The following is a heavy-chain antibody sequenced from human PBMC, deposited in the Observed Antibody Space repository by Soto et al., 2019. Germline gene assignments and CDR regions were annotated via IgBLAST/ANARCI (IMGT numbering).Heavy chain of an antibody. Sequence: SETLSLTCTVSGGSISSYYWSWIRQPPGKGLEWIGYIYYSGSTNYNPSLKSRVTISVDTSKNQFSLKLSSVTAADTAVYYCARGRAPGYFDYWGQGTLVTVSS. CDR1: GGSISSYY. V-gene: IGHV4-59*01. J-gene: IGHJ4*02. CDR2: IYYSGST. CDR3: ARGRAPGYFDY.